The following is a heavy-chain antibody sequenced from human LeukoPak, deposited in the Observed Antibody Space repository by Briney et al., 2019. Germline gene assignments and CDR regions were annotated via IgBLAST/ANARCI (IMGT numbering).Heavy chain of an antibody. D-gene: IGHD3-10*01. V-gene: IGHV1-18*01. Sequence: ASVKVSCKASGYTFTSYGISWVRQAPGQGLEWMGWISAYNGYTNYAQKLQGRVTMTTDTSTSTAYMELRSLRSDDTAVYYCARQTEVRGVITVDRGDYWGQGTLVTVSS. CDR2: ISAYNGYT. CDR3: ARQTEVRGVITVDRGDY. CDR1: GYTFTSYG. J-gene: IGHJ4*02.